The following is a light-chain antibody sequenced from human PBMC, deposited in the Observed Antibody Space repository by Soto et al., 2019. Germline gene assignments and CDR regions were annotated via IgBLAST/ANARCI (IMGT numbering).Light chain of an antibody. CDR3: QSYDSSLSAVV. J-gene: IGLJ2*01. CDR2: GNS. CDR1: SSNIGAGYD. Sequence: QPVLTQPPSVSGAPGLRVTISCTGSSSNIGAGYDVHWYQQLPGTAPKLLIYGNSNRPSGVPDRFSGSKSGTSASLAITGLQAEDEADYYCQSYDSSLSAVVFGGGTKLTVL. V-gene: IGLV1-40*01.